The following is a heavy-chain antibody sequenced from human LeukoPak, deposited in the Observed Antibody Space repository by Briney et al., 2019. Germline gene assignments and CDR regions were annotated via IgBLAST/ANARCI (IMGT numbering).Heavy chain of an antibody. D-gene: IGHD4-11*01. V-gene: IGHV3-74*01. J-gene: IGHJ6*03. CDR1: GFTFSSYW. CDR2: INSDGSST. Sequence: GGSLRLSCAASGFTFSSYWMHWVRQAPGKGLVWVSRINSDGSSTSYADSVKGRFTISRDNAKNTLYLQMNGLRAEDTAVYYCARDALTTSPYYYYYMDVWGKGTTVTVSS. CDR3: ARDALTTSPYYYYYMDV.